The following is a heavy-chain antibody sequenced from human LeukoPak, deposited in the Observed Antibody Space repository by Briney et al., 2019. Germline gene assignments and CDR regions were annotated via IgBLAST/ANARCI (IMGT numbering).Heavy chain of an antibody. CDR2: IRYDGSNK. J-gene: IGHJ5*02. V-gene: IGHV3-30*02. CDR3: AKEESGYCSGGSCVNWFDP. Sequence: GGSLRLSCAASGFTFSSYGMHWVRQAPGKGLEWVAFIRYDGSNKYYADSVKGRFTISRDNSKNTLYLQMNSLRAEDTAVYYCAKEESGYCSGGSCVNWFDPWGQGTLVTVSS. D-gene: IGHD2-15*01. CDR1: GFTFSSYG.